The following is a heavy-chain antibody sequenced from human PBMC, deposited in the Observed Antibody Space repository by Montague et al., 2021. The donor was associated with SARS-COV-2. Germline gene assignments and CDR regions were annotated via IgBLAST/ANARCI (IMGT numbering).Heavy chain of an antibody. CDR2: IKQSGST. J-gene: IGHJ4*02. V-gene: IGHV4-34*01. CDR1: GGSFGDDH. D-gene: IGHD3-22*01. CDR3: ARGHLSVSMIVVVFTSASYYFDY. Sequence: SETLSLTCGVYGGSFGDDHWSWIRRPPGKGLEWIGDIKQSGSTNYNPSXXSRVTISVDTSRNQFSLKLTSVTAADTAVYFCARGHLSVSMIVVVFTSASYYFDYWGQGALVTVSS.